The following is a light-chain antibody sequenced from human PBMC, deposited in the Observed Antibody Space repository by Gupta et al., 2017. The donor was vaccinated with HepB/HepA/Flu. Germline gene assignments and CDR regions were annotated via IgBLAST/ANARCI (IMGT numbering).Light chain of an antibody. CDR1: QSLLHSNGYNY. CDR3: MQALQTPRT. Sequence: DIVMTQSPLSLPVTAGEPASISCRSSQSLLHSNGYNYLDWYLQKPGQSPQLLIYSGSNRASGVPDRFSGSGSGTDFTLKISRVEAEDVGVYYCMQALQTPRTFGQGTKVEIK. V-gene: IGKV2-28*01. J-gene: IGKJ1*01. CDR2: SGS.